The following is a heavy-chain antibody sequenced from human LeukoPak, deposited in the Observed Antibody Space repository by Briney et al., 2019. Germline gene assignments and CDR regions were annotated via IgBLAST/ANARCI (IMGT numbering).Heavy chain of an antibody. CDR3: VRAVTTSFAGGIY. Sequence: GGSLRLSCADSGSTLSDHHMDWVRQAPGKGLEWVGRTRSKAHSYSTEYAASVRGRLTISRDDSKNSMNLQMDSLRTEDTAVYYCVRAVTTSFAGGIYWGQGTLVTVSS. D-gene: IGHD4-17*01. CDR2: TRSKAHSYST. J-gene: IGHJ4*02. CDR1: GSTLSDHH. V-gene: IGHV3-72*01.